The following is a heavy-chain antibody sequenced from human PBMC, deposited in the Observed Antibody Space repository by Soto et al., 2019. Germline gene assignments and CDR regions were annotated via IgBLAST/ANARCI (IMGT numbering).Heavy chain of an antibody. CDR3: ARDRGVRGVYYYYYGMDV. V-gene: IGHV3-21*01. D-gene: IGHD3-10*01. J-gene: IGHJ6*02. CDR1: GFTFSSDS. CDR2: ISSSSSYI. Sequence: GGSLRLSCAASGFTFSSDSMNWGRQAPGKGLEWVSSISSSSSYIYYADSVKGRFTISGDNAKNSLYLQMNSLRAEDTAVYYCARDRGVRGVYYYYYGMDVWGQGTTVTVS.